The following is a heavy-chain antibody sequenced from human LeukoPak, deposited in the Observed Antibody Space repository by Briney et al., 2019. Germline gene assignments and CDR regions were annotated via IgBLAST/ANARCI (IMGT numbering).Heavy chain of an antibody. CDR2: ISWNSGSI. Sequence: GGSLRLSCAASGFTFDDYAMHWVRQAPGKGLEWVSGISWNSGSIGYADSVKGRFTISRDYAKNSLYLQMNSLRAEDTALYYCAKDGIAVAGTGALDYWGQGTLVTVSS. V-gene: IGHV3-9*01. D-gene: IGHD6-19*01. CDR3: AKDGIAVAGTGALDY. J-gene: IGHJ4*02. CDR1: GFTFDDYA.